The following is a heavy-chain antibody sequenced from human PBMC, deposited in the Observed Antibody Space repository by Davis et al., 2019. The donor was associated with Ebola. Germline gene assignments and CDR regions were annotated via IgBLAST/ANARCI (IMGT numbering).Heavy chain of an antibody. CDR2: ISGYSSTI. Sequence: GESLKISCAASGITLSSYSMNWVRQAPGKGLEWVSYISGYSSTISYADSVKGRFTISRDNSKNTLYLQMNSLRAEDTAVYYCAKVVSYYSPDYWGQGTLVTVSS. V-gene: IGHV3-48*01. J-gene: IGHJ4*02. CDR3: AKVVSYYSPDY. CDR1: GITLSSYS. D-gene: IGHD1-26*01.